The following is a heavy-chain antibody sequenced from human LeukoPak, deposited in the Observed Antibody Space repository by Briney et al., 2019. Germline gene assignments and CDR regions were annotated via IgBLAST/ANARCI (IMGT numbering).Heavy chain of an antibody. CDR3: ATPHQLQRVYSGYDNSFDY. D-gene: IGHD5-12*01. CDR1: GFTFSSYV. J-gene: IGHJ4*02. CDR2: IRYDGSYK. Sequence: AGGSLRLSCAASGFTFSSYVMHWVRQAPGKGLQWVAFIRYDGSYKYYADSVKGRFTISRDNSKNTLYLQMNSLRAEDTAVYYCATPHQLQRVYSGYDNSFDYWGQGTLVTVSS. V-gene: IGHV3-30*02.